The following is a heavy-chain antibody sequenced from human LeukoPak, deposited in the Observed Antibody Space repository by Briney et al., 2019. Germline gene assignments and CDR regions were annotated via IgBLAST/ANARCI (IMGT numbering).Heavy chain of an antibody. D-gene: IGHD6-13*01. CDR1: GFTFSSYS. CDR3: ARIAADQYYFDY. V-gene: IGHV3-21*01. J-gene: IGHJ4*02. CDR2: ISSSSSYI. Sequence: GGSLRLSCAASGFTFSSYSMNWVRQAPGKGLEWVSSISSSSSYIYYADSVKGRFTISRDNAKNSLYLQMNSLRAEDTAVYYCARIAADQYYFDYWGQGTLVTVSS.